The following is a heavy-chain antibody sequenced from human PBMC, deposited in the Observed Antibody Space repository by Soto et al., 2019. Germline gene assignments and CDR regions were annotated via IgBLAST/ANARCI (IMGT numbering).Heavy chain of an antibody. CDR2: IYYSGST. Sequence: QVQLQESGPGLVKPSQTLYLICTVSGGSISSGDYDWSWIRQHPGKGLEWIGYIYYSGSTYYNPSLKSRVTISVDTSKNQFSLKLSSVTAADTAVYYCARWWSGSRQGFDPWGQGTLVSVSS. V-gene: IGHV4-31*03. D-gene: IGHD3-3*01. J-gene: IGHJ5*02. CDR1: GGSISSGDYD. CDR3: ARWWSGSRQGFDP.